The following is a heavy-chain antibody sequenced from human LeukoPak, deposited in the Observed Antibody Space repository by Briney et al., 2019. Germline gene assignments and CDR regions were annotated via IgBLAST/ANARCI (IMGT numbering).Heavy chain of an antibody. D-gene: IGHD3-3*01. Sequence: RSGGSLRLSCAASGFTFSSYNMNWVRQAPGKGLKWVSSISSSSSYIYYADSVKGRFTISRDNAKNSLYLQMNSLRAEDTAVYYCARDQRGEWLLYGHDAFDIWGQGTMVTVSS. CDR1: GFTFSSYN. CDR2: ISSSSSYI. J-gene: IGHJ3*02. V-gene: IGHV3-21*01. CDR3: ARDQRGEWLLYGHDAFDI.